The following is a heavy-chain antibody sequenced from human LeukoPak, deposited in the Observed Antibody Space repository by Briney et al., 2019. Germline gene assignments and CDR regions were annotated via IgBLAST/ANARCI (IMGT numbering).Heavy chain of an antibody. Sequence: PGGSLRLSCAASGFTFSSFWMHWVRQAPGKGLVWVSRIKSDGTTTTDADFVKGRFTISRDNAKNTLYLQMNSLRAEDTAVYYCTRGPYGANWYGSEYFQHWGQGTLVTVSS. CDR2: IKSDGTTT. CDR3: TRGPYGANWYGSEYFQH. D-gene: IGHD4/OR15-4a*01. J-gene: IGHJ1*01. V-gene: IGHV3-74*01. CDR1: GFTFSSFW.